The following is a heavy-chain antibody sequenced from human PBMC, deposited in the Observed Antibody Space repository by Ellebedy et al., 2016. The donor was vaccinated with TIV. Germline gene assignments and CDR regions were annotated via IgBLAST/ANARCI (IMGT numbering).Heavy chain of an antibody. J-gene: IGHJ6*02. CDR2: ISSSSSYT. D-gene: IGHD2-2*01. Sequence: GESLKISCAASGFTFSDYYMTWIRQAPGKGLEWVSYISSSSSYTNYADSVKGRFTISRDNAKNSLFLQMNSLRDEDTAVYYCASYCSSTSCPTDNYYGLDVWGQGTTVTVSS. CDR3: ASYCSSTSCPTDNYYGLDV. V-gene: IGHV3-11*06. CDR1: GFTFSDYY.